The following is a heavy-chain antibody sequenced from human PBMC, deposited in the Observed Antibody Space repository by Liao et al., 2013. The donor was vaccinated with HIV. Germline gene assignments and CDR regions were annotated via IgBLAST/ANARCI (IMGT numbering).Heavy chain of an antibody. D-gene: IGHD3-3*01. Sequence: QVQQQQWGARLLKPSETLSLICDVYDDSLSDYRWGWVRQPPGKAMEWIGEINQSGSTDYNPSLKSRVTISGDISLRLTSVSAADTAVYYCARVLRFLNPDNRGLFDSWGQGTLVTVSS. CDR3: ARVLRFLNPDNRGLFDS. CDR2: INQSGST. V-gene: IGHV4-34*02. J-gene: IGHJ4*02. CDR1: DDSLSDYR.